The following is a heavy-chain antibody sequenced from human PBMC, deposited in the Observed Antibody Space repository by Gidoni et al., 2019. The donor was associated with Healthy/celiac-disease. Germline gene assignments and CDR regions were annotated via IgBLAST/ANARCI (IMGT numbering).Heavy chain of an antibody. Sequence: QVQLVESGGGVVQPGRSLRLSCAASGFTFSSYGMHWVRQATGKGLEWVAVIWYDGSNKYYADSVKGRFTISRDNSKNTLYLQMNSLRAEDTAVYYCARVGYGDSQYFQHWGQGTLVTVSS. J-gene: IGHJ1*01. CDR3: ARVGYGDSQYFQH. CDR1: GFTFSSYG. CDR2: IWYDGSNK. V-gene: IGHV3-33*01. D-gene: IGHD4-17*01.